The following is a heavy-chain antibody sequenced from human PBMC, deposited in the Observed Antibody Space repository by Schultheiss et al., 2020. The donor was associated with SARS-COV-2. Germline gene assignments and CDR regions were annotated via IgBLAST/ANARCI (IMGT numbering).Heavy chain of an antibody. Sequence: ASVKVSCKASGYTFTSYGISWVRQVPGQGLEWMGWISGYNGNTNYAQKLQGRVTMTTDTSTSTAYMELRSLRSDDTAVYYCARGFYDYVWGSYRFYDYWGQGTLVTVSS. J-gene: IGHJ4*02. CDR1: GYTFTSYG. CDR3: ARGFYDYVWGSYRFYDY. CDR2: ISGYNGNT. V-gene: IGHV1-18*01. D-gene: IGHD3-16*02.